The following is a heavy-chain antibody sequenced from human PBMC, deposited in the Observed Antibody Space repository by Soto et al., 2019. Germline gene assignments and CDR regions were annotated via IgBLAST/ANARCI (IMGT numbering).Heavy chain of an antibody. CDR1: GGSISSSNW. CDR3: ARLRNSDAFDI. CDR2: IYHSGST. J-gene: IGHJ3*02. Sequence: PSETLSLTCAVSGGSISSSNWWSWVRQPPGKGLEWIGEIYHSGSTNYNTSLKSRVTISVDKSKNQFSLKLSSVTAADTAVFYCARLRNSDAFDIWGQGTMVTVS. V-gene: IGHV4-4*02.